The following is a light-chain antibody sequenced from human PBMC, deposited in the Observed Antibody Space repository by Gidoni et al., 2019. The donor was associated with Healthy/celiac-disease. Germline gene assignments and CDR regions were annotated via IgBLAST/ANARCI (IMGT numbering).Light chain of an antibody. J-gene: IGKJ3*01. Sequence: IVLTQSPATLSLSPGERATLSCRASQSVSSYLAWYQQKPGQAPRLLIYDASNRATGIPARFSGSGSGTDGTLTISSLEPEDCAVYYCQQRRTFGPGTKVDIK. CDR3: QQRRT. V-gene: IGKV3-11*01. CDR1: QSVSSY. CDR2: DAS.